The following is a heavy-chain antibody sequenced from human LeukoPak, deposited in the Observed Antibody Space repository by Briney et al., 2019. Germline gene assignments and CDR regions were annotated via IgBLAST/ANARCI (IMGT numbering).Heavy chain of an antibody. CDR2: MNPNSGNT. D-gene: IGHD6-13*01. CDR1: GYTFTSYD. Sequence: ASVKVSCKASGYTFTSYDINWVRQATGQGLEWMGWMNPNSGNTGYAQKFQGRVTMTRNTSISTAYMELSSLRSEDTAVYYCARGSSSWYPPYWYYYYGMDAWGQGTTVTVSS. V-gene: IGHV1-8*01. J-gene: IGHJ6*02. CDR3: ARGSSSWYPPYWYYYYGMDA.